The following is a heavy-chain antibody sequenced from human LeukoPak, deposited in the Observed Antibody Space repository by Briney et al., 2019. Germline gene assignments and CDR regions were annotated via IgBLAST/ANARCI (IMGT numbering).Heavy chain of an antibody. CDR1: GASISSYH. D-gene: IGHD5-24*01. V-gene: IGHV4-59*01. J-gene: IGHJ4*02. CDR2: MYDSGNT. CDR3: ARKDGDY. Sequence: PSETLSLTCTVSGASISSYHWGWIRQPPGKGLEWIGYMYDSGNTNYNPSLKSRITMSLDTSKNQFSLKLSSVTAVDTAIYYCARKDGDYWGQGTLVTVSS.